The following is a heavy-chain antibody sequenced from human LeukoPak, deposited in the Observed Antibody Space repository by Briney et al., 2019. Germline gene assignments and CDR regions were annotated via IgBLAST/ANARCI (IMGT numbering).Heavy chain of an antibody. D-gene: IGHD2-2*01. Sequence: GASVKVSCKASGYTFTGYYIHWLRQAPGQGLEWMGWINPNSGGTNYAPKFQGLVTMSSDTSITTAYMELNRLISDDTAVYYCARTKPPCTSCLLLDYWGQATLVAVSS. CDR3: ARTKPPCTSCLLLDY. V-gene: IGHV1-2*02. CDR1: GYTFTGYY. CDR2: INPNSGGT. J-gene: IGHJ4*02.